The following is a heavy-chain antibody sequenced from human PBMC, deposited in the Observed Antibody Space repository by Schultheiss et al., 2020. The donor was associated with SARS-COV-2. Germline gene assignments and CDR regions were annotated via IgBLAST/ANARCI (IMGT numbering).Heavy chain of an antibody. CDR3: TSVLLWFGGNAIIDDYCYGMDV. Sequence: GGSLRLSCAASGFTFSSYGMHWVRQAPGKGLEWVGRIRSKANSYATAYAASVKGRFTISRDDSKNTAYLQMNSLKTEDTAVYYCTSVLLWFGGNAIIDDYCYGMDVWGQGTTVTVSS. V-gene: IGHV3-73*01. J-gene: IGHJ6*02. D-gene: IGHD3-10*01. CDR2: IRSKANSYAT. CDR1: GFTFSSYG.